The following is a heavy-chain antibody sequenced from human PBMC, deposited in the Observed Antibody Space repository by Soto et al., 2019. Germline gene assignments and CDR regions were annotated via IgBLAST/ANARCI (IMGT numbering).Heavy chain of an antibody. V-gene: IGHV3-23*01. CDR1: GFSFSNSA. D-gene: IGHD3-9*01. CDR3: AKVPQWVLRYHDWFFDY. CDR2: ISGSGDIT. Sequence: EVHLLESGGGLVQPGGSLRLSCAVSGFSFSNSAMTWVRQAPGKGLEWVSGISGSGDITYNTASVQGRFAISRDTSKHGGYLQMRSLRAEDTAVYYCAKVPQWVLRYHDWFFDYWGQGTLVTVSS. J-gene: IGHJ4*02.